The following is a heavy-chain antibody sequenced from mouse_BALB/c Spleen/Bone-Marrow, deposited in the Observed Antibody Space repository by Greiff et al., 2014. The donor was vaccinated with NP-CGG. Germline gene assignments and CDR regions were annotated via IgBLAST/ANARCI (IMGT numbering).Heavy chain of an antibody. CDR2: INPGSGGT. CDR3: ARGAYYGNYFDY. J-gene: IGHJ2*01. V-gene: IGHV1-54*01. Sequence: VQLQQSGAELVRPGTLVKVSCKASGYAFTNYLIEWVKQRPGQGLEWIGVINPGSGGTNYNEKFKGKATLTADKSSSTAYMQLSSLTSDDSAVYFCARGAYYGNYFDYWGQGTTLTVSS. D-gene: IGHD2-10*01. CDR1: GYAFTNYL.